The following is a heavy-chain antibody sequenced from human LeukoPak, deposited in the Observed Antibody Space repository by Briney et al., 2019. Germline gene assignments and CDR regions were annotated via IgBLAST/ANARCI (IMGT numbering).Heavy chain of an antibody. CDR2: IYSGGST. J-gene: IGHJ5*02. D-gene: IGHD3-22*01. CDR1: GFTVSSNY. Sequence: GGSLRLSCAASGFTVSSNYMSWVRQAPGKGLEWVSVIYSGGSTYYADSVKGRFTISRDNSKNTLYLQMNSLRVEDTAVYYCAREDSSGYYPAWGQGTLVTVSS. CDR3: AREDSSGYYPA. V-gene: IGHV3-53*01.